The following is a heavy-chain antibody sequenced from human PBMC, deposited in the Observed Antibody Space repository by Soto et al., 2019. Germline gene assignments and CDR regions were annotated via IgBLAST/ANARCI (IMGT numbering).Heavy chain of an antibody. CDR1: GFTFSSYA. CDR3: ARGQGPDDAFDI. CDR2: ISYDGSNK. J-gene: IGHJ3*02. V-gene: IGHV3-30-3*01. Sequence: PGGSLRLSCAASGFTFSSYAMHWVRQAPGKGLEWVAVISYDGSNKYYADSVKGRFTISRDNSKNTLYLQMNSLRAEDTAVYYCARGQGPDDAFDIWGQGTMVTVSS.